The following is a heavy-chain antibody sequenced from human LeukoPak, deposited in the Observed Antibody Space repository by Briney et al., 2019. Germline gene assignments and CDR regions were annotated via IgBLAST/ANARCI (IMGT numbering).Heavy chain of an antibody. CDR3: AGYARFDY. CDR2: ISYDGSNK. V-gene: IGHV3-30*03. J-gene: IGHJ4*02. CDR1: GFTFSSYG. Sequence: GGSLRLSCAASGFTFSSYGMHWVRQAPGKGLEWVAVISYDGSNKYCADSVKGRFTISRDNSKNTLYLQMNSLRAEDTAVYYCAGYARFDYWGQGTLVTVSS. D-gene: IGHD5-12*01.